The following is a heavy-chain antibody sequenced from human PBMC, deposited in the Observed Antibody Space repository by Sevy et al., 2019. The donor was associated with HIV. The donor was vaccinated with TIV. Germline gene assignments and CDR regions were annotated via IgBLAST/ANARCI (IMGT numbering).Heavy chain of an antibody. J-gene: IGHJ4*02. CDR3: ARVGVSYCTDDCYHRFDY. CDR1: GFTFSSYA. D-gene: IGHD2-21*02. V-gene: IGHV3-30*09. Sequence: GGSLRLSCAASGFTFSSYALLWVRQAPGKGLEWVSLISYDGSKKYYSDSVKGRFAISRDESTNTLFLQMNSLRSEDTAIYYCARVGVSYCTDDCYHRFDYWGRGTLVTVSS. CDR2: ISYDGSKK.